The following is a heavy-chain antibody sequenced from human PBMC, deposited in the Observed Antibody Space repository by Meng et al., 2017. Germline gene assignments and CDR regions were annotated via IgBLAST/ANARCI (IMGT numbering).Heavy chain of an antibody. J-gene: IGHJ4*02. Sequence: ILKYQSPTIVKPTPTLLLTSALHSSSPSTSGLGLGWFLQPPGKAMEWLAFIYWDDDKSYSPSLKSRCTITKKTTKHQVVLTMTNMAPVDTATYYCAHSDLYFDYWGQGTLVTVSS. V-gene: IGHV2-5*02. CDR1: SSSPSTSGLG. CDR2: IYWDDDK. CDR3: AHSDLYFDY.